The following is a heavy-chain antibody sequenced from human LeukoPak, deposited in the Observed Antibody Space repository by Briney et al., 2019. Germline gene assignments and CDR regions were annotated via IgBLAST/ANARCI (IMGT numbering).Heavy chain of an antibody. V-gene: IGHV3-53*01. CDR1: GFTFSSYA. CDR2: IYSGGST. D-gene: IGHD1-26*01. Sequence: GGSLRLSCAASGFTFSSYAMSWVRQAPGKGLEWVSVIYSGGSTYYADSVKGRFTISRDNSKNTLYLQMNSLRAEDTAVYYCATVGVGASFDYWGQGTLVTVSS. J-gene: IGHJ4*02. CDR3: ATVGVGASFDY.